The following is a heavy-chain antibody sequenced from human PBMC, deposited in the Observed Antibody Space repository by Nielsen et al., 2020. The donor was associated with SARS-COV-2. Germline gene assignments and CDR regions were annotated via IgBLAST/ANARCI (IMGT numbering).Heavy chain of an antibody. Sequence: ASVKVSCKASGYTFTSYGISWVRQAPGQGLEWMGWISAYNGNTNYAQKLQGRVTMTTDTSTSTAYMELSRLRSDDTAVYYCARDSTGRALNDAFDIWGQGTMVTVSS. CDR3: ARDSTGRALNDAFDI. CDR2: ISAYNGNT. J-gene: IGHJ3*02. V-gene: IGHV1-18*01. CDR1: GYTFTSYG. D-gene: IGHD4-17*01.